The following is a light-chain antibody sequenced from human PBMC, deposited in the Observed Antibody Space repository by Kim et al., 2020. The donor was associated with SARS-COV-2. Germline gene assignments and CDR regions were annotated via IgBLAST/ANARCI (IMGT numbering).Light chain of an antibody. V-gene: IGKV3-11*01. CDR2: DAS. Sequence: SPGQRATLSCRASQSISVHLAWYQQKPGQAPRLLIYDASIRATGIPARFSGSGSGTDFTLTISSLEPEDFALYYCQQRSNWPLITFGQGTRLDIK. J-gene: IGKJ5*01. CDR3: QQRSNWPLIT. CDR1: QSISVH.